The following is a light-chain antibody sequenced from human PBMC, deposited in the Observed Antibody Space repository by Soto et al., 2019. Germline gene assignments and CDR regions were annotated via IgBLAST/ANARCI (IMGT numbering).Light chain of an antibody. CDR2: GNN. Sequence: QSVLTQPPSVSGAPGQRVTISCTGSSSNIGAGYNVHWYQQLPGTAPKLLIYGNNNRPSGVPDRFSGSKSGTSASLVITGLQAEDEAEYYCQSFDSSLSASVFGGGTKVTVL. V-gene: IGLV1-40*01. CDR3: QSFDSSLSASV. CDR1: SSNIGAGYN. J-gene: IGLJ2*01.